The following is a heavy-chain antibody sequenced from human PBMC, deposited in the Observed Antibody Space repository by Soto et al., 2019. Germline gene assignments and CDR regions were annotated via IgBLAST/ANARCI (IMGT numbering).Heavy chain of an antibody. CDR1: GFTFSSYS. D-gene: IGHD1-26*01. CDR3: AGRVGATNYGMDV. Sequence: GGSLRLSCAASGFTFSSYSMNWVRQAPGKGLEWVSYISSSSSTIYYADSVKGRFTISRDNAKNSLYLQMNNLRAEDTAVYYCAGRVGATNYGMDVWGQGTTVTVSS. V-gene: IGHV3-48*01. J-gene: IGHJ6*02. CDR2: ISSSSSTI.